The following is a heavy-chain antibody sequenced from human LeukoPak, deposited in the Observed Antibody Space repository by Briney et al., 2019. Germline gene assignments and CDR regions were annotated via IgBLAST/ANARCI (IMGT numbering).Heavy chain of an antibody. V-gene: IGHV1-69*13. D-gene: IGHD4-23*01. CDR1: GYTFTSYG. J-gene: IGHJ4*02. CDR2: IIPIFGTP. CDR3: ARGWLAENTVVTPYNY. Sequence: ASVKVSCKASGYTFTSYGISWVRQAPGQGLEWMGGIIPIFGTPNYAQKFQGRVTITADESTSTAYMELSSLRSEDTAVYYCARGWLAENTVVTPYNYWGQGTLVTVSS.